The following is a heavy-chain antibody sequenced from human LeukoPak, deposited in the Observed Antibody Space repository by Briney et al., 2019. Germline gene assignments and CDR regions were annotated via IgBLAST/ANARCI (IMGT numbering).Heavy chain of an antibody. D-gene: IGHD3-10*01. J-gene: IGHJ4*02. CDR2: IKGDGSST. Sequence: GGSLRPSCAASGFTFNDYWMHWVRQAPGKGLVWVSRIKGDGSSTTYADSVKGRFTISRDNAKNTLYLQMNCLRAEDTAVYYFARDLSYSLEYWGQGTLVTVSS. CDR3: ARDLSYSLEY. CDR1: GFTFNDYW. V-gene: IGHV3-74*01.